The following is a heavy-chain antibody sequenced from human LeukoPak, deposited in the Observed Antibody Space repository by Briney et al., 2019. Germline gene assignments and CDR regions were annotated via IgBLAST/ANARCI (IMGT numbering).Heavy chain of an antibody. V-gene: IGHV3-11*04. D-gene: IGHD6-19*01. Sequence: GGSLRLSCAASGFTFSDYYMSWIRQAPGKGLEWVSYISSSGSTIYYADSVKGRFTISRDNAKNSLYLRMNSLRAEDTAVYYCASRNSKWLVNYFDYWGQGTLVTVSS. CDR3: ASRNSKWLVNYFDY. CDR1: GFTFSDYY. J-gene: IGHJ4*02. CDR2: ISSSGSTI.